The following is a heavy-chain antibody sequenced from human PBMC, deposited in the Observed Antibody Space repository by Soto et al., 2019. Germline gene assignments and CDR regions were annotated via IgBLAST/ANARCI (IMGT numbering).Heavy chain of an antibody. CDR3: ARADFAGYCSSTSCPPYYYYYMDV. Sequence: EVQLVESGGGLVQPGGSLRLSCAASGFTVSSNYMSWVRQAPGKGLEWVSVIYSGGSTYYADSVKGRFTISRHNSKNTLYLQMNSLRAEDTAVYYCARADFAGYCSSTSCPPYYYYYMDVWGKGTTVTVSS. V-gene: IGHV3-53*04. CDR2: IYSGGST. J-gene: IGHJ6*03. CDR1: GFTVSSNY. D-gene: IGHD2-2*01.